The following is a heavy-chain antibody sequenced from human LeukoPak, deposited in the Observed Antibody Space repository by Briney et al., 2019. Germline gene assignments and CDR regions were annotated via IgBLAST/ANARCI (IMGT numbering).Heavy chain of an antibody. J-gene: IGHJ6*02. Sequence: PSETLSLTCAVYGGSFSGYYWSWIRQPPGKGLEWIGEVNHSGSTNYNPSLKSRVTISVDTSKNQFSLKLSSVTAADTAVYYCARDYSTPYYYYYGMDVWGQGTTVTVSS. CDR2: VNHSGST. CDR1: GGSFSGYY. CDR3: ARDYSTPYYYYYGMDV. D-gene: IGHD4-11*01. V-gene: IGHV4-34*01.